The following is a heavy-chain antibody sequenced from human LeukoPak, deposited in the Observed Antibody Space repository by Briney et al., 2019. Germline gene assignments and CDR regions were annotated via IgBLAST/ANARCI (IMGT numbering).Heavy chain of an antibody. CDR3: AVFWGSGPPQLDAFDI. Sequence: PGGSLRLSCAASGFTFDDYAMHWVRQAPGKGLEWVSGISWNSGSIGYADSVKGRFTVSRDNAKNSLYLQMNSLRAEDTALYYCAVFWGSGPPQLDAFDIWGQGTMVTVSS. V-gene: IGHV3-9*01. D-gene: IGHD2-15*01. J-gene: IGHJ3*02. CDR2: ISWNSGSI. CDR1: GFTFDDYA.